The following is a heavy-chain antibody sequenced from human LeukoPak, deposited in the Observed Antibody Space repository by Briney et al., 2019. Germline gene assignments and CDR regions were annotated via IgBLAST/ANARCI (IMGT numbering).Heavy chain of an antibody. Sequence: PSVSLSCTASGYTFTSYDINWVPQAPGQGREWVGGKTPNSDNTAYAQKFQGRVTMTRNTSISTAYMELSSLRSEDTAVYYCAREYYCSGGSCYNYYYGLDVWGQGTTVTVSS. D-gene: IGHD2-15*01. CDR2: KTPNSDNT. V-gene: IGHV1-8*01. J-gene: IGHJ6*02. CDR1: GYTFTSYD. CDR3: AREYYCSGGSCYNYYYGLDV.